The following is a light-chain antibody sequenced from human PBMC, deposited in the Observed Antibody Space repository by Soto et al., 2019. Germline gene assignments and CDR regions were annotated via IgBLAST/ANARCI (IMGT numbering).Light chain of an antibody. CDR1: ENVRTF. Sequence: EVVLTQSPATLSLSPGERATLSCRASENVRTFVDWYQQKPGQAPRLLIYGASNRATGIPARFSGSGSGRDFTLSIGNLEPEDFAVYYCQQHSHWPPWTFGQGTRVEIQ. CDR3: QQHSHWPPWT. V-gene: IGKV3-11*02. CDR2: GAS. J-gene: IGKJ1*01.